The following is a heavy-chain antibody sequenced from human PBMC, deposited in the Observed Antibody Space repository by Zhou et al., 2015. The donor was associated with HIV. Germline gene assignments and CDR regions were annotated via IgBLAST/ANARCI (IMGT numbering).Heavy chain of an antibody. D-gene: IGHD2-15*01. J-gene: IGHJ4*02. CDR2: IIPIFGTA. CDR1: GGTFSTYA. CDR3: SRGPLNTGMVEVYFDY. Sequence: LVQSGTEVREPGSSVKVSCKASGGTFSTYAISWVRQAPGQGLEWMGGIIPIFGTANYAQKFQGRVTITADESTSTAYMELSSLRSEDTAVYYCSRGPLNTGMVEVYFDYWGQGTLVTVSS. V-gene: IGHV1-69*01.